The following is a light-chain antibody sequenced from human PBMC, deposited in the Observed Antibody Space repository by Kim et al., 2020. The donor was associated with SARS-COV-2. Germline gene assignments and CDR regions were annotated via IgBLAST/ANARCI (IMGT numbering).Light chain of an antibody. Sequence: SVSPGERATLSCRASQSVSSNLAWYQQKPGQAPRLLIYGASTRATGIPARFSGSGSGTEFTLTISSLQSEDFAAYYCQQYNNWPLTFGGGTKLEI. CDR1: QSVSSN. V-gene: IGKV3-15*01. J-gene: IGKJ4*01. CDR2: GAS. CDR3: QQYNNWPLT.